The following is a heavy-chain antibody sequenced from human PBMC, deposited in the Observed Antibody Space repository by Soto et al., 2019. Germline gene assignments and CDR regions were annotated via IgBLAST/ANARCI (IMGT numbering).Heavy chain of an antibody. J-gene: IGHJ4*02. V-gene: IGHV3-30*18. D-gene: IGHD2-2*01. CDR1: GFTFSSYG. CDR2: ISYDGSNK. Sequence: GGSLRLSCAASGFTFSSYGIHWVRQAPGKGLEWVAVISYDGSNKYYADSVKGRFTISRDNSKNTLYLQMNSLRAEDTAVYYCAKDKGSSKIRAYFDDWGQGTLVTVSS. CDR3: AKDKGSSKIRAYFDD.